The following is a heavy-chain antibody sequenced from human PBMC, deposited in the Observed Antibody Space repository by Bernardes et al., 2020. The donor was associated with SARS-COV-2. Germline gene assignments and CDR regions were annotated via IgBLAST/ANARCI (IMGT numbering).Heavy chain of an antibody. CDR2: IKEDGSEK. CDR3: ARMWELLYGGGPDY. Sequence: GGSLRLSCAASGFTFSSYWMSWVRQAPGKGLEWVANIKEDGSEKYYVASVKGRFTISRDNAKNSLYLQMNSLRAEDTAVYYCARMWELLYGGGPDYWGQGTLVTVSS. D-gene: IGHD1-26*01. V-gene: IGHV3-7*01. J-gene: IGHJ4*02. CDR1: GFTFSSYW.